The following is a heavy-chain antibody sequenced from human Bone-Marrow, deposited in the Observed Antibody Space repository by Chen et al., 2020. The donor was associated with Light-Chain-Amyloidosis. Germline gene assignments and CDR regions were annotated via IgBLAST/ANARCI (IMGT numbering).Heavy chain of an antibody. D-gene: IGHD3-22*01. V-gene: IGHV5-51*01. J-gene: IGHJ6*02. CDR3: ARHMGYYDSNGYYRWGPPYYGMDV. Sequence: VQLCRPGPGVRRPGGSLKSPFKPPGPGFPPSWTAWFPRCPGKGLEWMGVIYPGDSDTRYSPSFEGQVTISVDKSLDTAYLQWSSLKASDTAIYYCARHMGYYDSNGYYRWGPPYYGMDVWGQGTTVTVS. CDR1: GPGFPPSW. CDR2: IYPGDSDT.